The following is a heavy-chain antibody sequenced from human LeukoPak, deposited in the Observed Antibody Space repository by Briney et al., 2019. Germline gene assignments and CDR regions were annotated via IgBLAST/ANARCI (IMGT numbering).Heavy chain of an antibody. CDR3: ARVVEQQLVRGLDWFDP. Sequence: ASVKVPCKASGYTFTSYGISWVRQAPGQGLEWMGWISAYNGNTNYAQKLQGRVTMTTDTSTSTAYMELRSLRSDDTAVYYCARVVEQQLVRGLDWFDPWGQGTLVTVSS. J-gene: IGHJ5*02. CDR2: ISAYNGNT. D-gene: IGHD6-13*01. CDR1: GYTFTSYG. V-gene: IGHV1-18*01.